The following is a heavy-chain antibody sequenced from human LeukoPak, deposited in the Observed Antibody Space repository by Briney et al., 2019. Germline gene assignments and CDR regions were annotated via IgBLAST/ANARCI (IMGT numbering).Heavy chain of an antibody. V-gene: IGHV1-2*02. CDR3: ARRALVGATTPIDY. D-gene: IGHD1-26*01. Sequence: GASVKVSCKASGYTFTGYYVHWVRQTPGRRLEWMGWINPNTGGTNYAQKFQGRVTMTGDTSISTAYMELSRLSSDDTAVYYCARRALVGATTPIDYWGQGILVTVSS. CDR2: INPNTGGT. J-gene: IGHJ4*02. CDR1: GYTFTGYY.